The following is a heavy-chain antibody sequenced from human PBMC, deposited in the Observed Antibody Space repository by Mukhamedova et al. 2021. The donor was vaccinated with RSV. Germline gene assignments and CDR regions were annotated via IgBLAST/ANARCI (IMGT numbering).Heavy chain of an antibody. CDR2: IRYDGTNT. CDR3: ARGGRSTWYLYGF. Sequence: GMHWVRQAPGKGLEWVALIRYDGTNTYYADSVKGRFTISRDNSKNTLFLQMSSLRAEDTAVYYCARGGRSTWYLYGFWGQGTLV. D-gene: IGHD6-13*01. CDR1: G. V-gene: IGHV3-33*01. J-gene: IGHJ4*02.